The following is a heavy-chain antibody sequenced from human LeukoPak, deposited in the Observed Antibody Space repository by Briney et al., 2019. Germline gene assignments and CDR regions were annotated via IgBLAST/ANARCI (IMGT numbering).Heavy chain of an antibody. Sequence: SETLSLTCTVSGGSVSSGSYYWSWIRQPPGRGLEWIGYIYYSGSTNYNPSLKSRVTISVDTSKNQFSLKLSSVTAADTAVYYCARDQIYYYDSSGYFGYYYYGMDVWGQGTTVTVSS. J-gene: IGHJ6*02. D-gene: IGHD3-22*01. CDR1: GGSVSSGSYY. V-gene: IGHV4-61*01. CDR2: IYYSGST. CDR3: ARDQIYYYDSSGYFGYYYYGMDV.